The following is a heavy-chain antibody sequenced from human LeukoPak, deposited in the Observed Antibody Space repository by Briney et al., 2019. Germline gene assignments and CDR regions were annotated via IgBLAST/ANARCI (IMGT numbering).Heavy chain of an antibody. CDR3: ARVGRDSSGYYYKFDY. J-gene: IGHJ4*02. CDR2: IKQDGSEK. V-gene: IGHV3-7*03. CDR1: GFTFSSYW. Sequence: PGGSLRLSCAASGFTFSSYWMSWVRQAPGKGLEWVANIKQDGSEKYYVDSVKGRFTISRDNAKNSLYLQMNSLRAEDTAVYYCARVGRDSSGYYYKFDYWGQGTLVTVSS. D-gene: IGHD3-22*01.